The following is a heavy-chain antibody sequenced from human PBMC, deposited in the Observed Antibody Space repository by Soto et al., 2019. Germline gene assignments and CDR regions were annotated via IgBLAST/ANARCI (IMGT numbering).Heavy chain of an antibody. CDR3: VRGQFSAFDC. CDR1: GDSVSRTSVA. CDR2: PDYRSKWNS. Sequence: QVQLHQSGPGLVKPSQTLSLTCAISGDSVSRTSVAWNWIRQSPSRGLEWLGRPDYRSKWNSDYAVSVRGRITINPDTSKSQFSLQLNSVTPEDTAVYYCVRGQFSAFDCWGQGTLVTVSS. V-gene: IGHV6-1*01. J-gene: IGHJ4*02.